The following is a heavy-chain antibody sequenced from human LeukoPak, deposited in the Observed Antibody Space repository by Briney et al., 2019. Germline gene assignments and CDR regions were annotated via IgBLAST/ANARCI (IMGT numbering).Heavy chain of an antibody. CDR3: AREEIMITFGGVIGHFDY. V-gene: IGHV4-61*02. J-gene: IGHJ4*02. CDR1: GGSISSGSYY. D-gene: IGHD3-16*02. CDR2: IYTSGST. Sequence: SQTLSLTCTVSGGSISSGSYYWSWTRQPAGKGLEWIGRIYTSGSTNYNPSLKSRVTISVDTSKNQFSLKLSSVTAADTAVYYCAREEIMITFGGVIGHFDYWGQGTLVTVSS.